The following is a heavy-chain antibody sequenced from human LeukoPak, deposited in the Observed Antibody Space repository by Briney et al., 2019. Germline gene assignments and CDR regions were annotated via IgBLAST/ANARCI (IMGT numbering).Heavy chain of an antibody. CDR1: GFTFSSYA. J-gene: IGHJ4*02. CDR2: ISYDGSNK. Sequence: PGGSLRLSCAASGFTFSSYAMHWVRQAPGKGLEWVAVISYDGSNKYYADSVKGRFTISRDNSKNTLYLQMNSLRAEDTAVYYCARDQGGHYYDSSGYVFDYWGQGTLVTVSS. D-gene: IGHD3-22*01. CDR3: ARDQGGHYYDSSGYVFDY. V-gene: IGHV3-30-3*01.